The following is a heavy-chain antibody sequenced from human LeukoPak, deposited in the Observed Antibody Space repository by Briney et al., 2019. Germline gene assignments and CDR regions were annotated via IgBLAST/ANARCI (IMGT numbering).Heavy chain of an antibody. CDR1: GVSVSSGSYY. V-gene: IGHV4-61*01. D-gene: IGHD6-19*01. J-gene: IGHJ4*02. CDR2: IYYSEST. Sequence: PSETLSLTCTVSGVSVSSGSYYWNWIRQPPGKGLEWIGYIYYSESTNYNPSLKSRVTISVDTSKNQFSLKLSSVTAADTAVYYCAQYSGWSYYFDYWGQGTLVAVSS. CDR3: AQYSGWSYYFDY.